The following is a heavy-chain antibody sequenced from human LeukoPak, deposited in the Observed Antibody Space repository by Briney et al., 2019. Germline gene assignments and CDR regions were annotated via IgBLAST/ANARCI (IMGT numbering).Heavy chain of an antibody. CDR3: AKDLPYYYDSSGYYLDY. J-gene: IGHJ4*02. V-gene: IGHV3-48*01. CDR2: ISSSSNTI. Sequence: GGSLRLSCEGSGFTISTYSMNWVRQAPGKGLEWVSYISSSSNTIYYADSVKGRFTISRDNSKNTLYLQMNSLRAEDTAVYYCAKDLPYYYDSSGYYLDYWGQGTLVTVSS. D-gene: IGHD3-22*01. CDR1: GFTISTYS.